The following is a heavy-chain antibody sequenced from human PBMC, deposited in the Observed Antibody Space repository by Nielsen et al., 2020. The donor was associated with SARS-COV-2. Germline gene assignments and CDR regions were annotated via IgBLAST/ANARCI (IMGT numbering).Heavy chain of an antibody. J-gene: IGHJ4*02. CDR2: IKQDGSEK. D-gene: IGHD4-17*01. V-gene: IGHV3-7*05. CDR1: GFSFETYW. Sequence: GESLKISCAASGFSFETYWMHWVRQAPGKGLEWVANIKQDGSEKYYVDSVKGRFTISRDNAKNSLYLQMNSLRAEDTAVYYCARVDGDYDHLDYWGQGTLVTVSS. CDR3: ARVDGDYDHLDY.